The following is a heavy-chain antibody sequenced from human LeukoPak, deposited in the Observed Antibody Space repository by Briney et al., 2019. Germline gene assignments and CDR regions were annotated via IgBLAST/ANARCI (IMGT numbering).Heavy chain of an antibody. CDR3: ARNKERFDP. CDR2: ISSSGFTI. J-gene: IGHJ5*02. Sequence: GGSLRLSCAASGFIFGEHYMSWIRQAPGKGLECISYISSSGFTIYYADSVKGRFTISRDNAKDSLYLQMNSLRVEDTALYYCARNKERFDPWGRGTLVTVSS. CDR1: GFIFGEHY. V-gene: IGHV3-11*04.